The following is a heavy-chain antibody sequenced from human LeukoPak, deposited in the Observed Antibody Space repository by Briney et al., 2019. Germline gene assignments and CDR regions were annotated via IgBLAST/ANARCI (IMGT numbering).Heavy chain of an antibody. J-gene: IGHJ4*02. CDR2: ISYDGSRK. CDR1: GFTFSSSA. D-gene: IGHD6-19*01. Sequence: GGSLRLSCAASGFTFSSSAMQWVRQAPGKGLEWVAVISYDGSRKYYADSVKGRFTISRDDSKNTLYLQMNSLRGEDTAVYYCARSRSASTSGWYDYFDYWGRGTLVTVSS. CDR3: ARSRSASTSGWYDYFDY. V-gene: IGHV3-30*04.